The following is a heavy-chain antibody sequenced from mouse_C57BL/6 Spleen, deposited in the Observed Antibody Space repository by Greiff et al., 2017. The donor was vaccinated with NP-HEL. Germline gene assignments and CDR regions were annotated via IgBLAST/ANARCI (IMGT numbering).Heavy chain of an antibody. CDR2: IYPGSGNT. CDR1: GYTFTDYY. V-gene: IGHV1-76*01. D-gene: IGHD2-9*01. J-gene: IGHJ4*01. Sequence: QVQLQQSGAELVRPGASVKLSCKASGYTFTDYYINWVKQRPGQGLEWIARIYPGSGNTYYNEKFKGKATLTAEKSSSTAYMQLSSLTSEDSAVYFCARSYYGYEYYAMDYWGQGTSVTVSS. CDR3: ARSYYGYEYYAMDY.